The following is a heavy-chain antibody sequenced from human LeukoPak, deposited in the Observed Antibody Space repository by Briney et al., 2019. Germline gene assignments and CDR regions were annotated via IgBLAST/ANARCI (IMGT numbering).Heavy chain of an antibody. J-gene: IGHJ5*02. CDR2: VDYSGST. CDR3: AMQVGIYGDYNNWFDP. V-gene: IGHV4-59*08. Sequence: SETLSLTCTVSGAPLNNYYWNWVRQPPGKELELIGNVDYSGSTRYNPSLKSRATMSLDSSKNQFSLRLTSVTAADMAVYYCAMQVGIYGDYNNWFDPWGQGARVTVSS. CDR1: GAPLNNYY. D-gene: IGHD4-17*01.